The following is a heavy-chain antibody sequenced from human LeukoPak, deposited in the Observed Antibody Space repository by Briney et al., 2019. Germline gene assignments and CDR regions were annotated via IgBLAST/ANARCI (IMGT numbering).Heavy chain of an antibody. CDR1: GFTVTSNY. D-gene: IGHD1-26*01. J-gene: IGHJ4*02. Sequence: HPGGSLRLSCAASGFTVTSNYISWVRQAPGKGLEWVSVIYSGGNTYYGDSVKGRFTISRHNSKNTLYLQMSSLRDEDTAVYYCATWSNAWEFDYWGQGALVSVSS. CDR3: ATWSNAWEFDY. V-gene: IGHV3-53*01. CDR2: IYSGGNT.